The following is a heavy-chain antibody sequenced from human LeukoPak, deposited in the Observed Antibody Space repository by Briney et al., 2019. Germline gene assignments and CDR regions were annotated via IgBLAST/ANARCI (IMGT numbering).Heavy chain of an antibody. CDR3: ARGHLWSRKTSRLWSGIEDY. D-gene: IGHD3-3*01. CDR2: IWYDGSNK. CDR1: GFTFSSYG. Sequence: GGSLRLSCAASGFTFSSYGMHWVRQAPGKGLEWVAVIWYDGSNKYYADSVKGRFTISRDNSKNTLYLQMNSLRAEDTAVYYCARGHLWSRKTSRLWSGIEDYWGQGTLVTVSS. J-gene: IGHJ4*02. V-gene: IGHV3-33*01.